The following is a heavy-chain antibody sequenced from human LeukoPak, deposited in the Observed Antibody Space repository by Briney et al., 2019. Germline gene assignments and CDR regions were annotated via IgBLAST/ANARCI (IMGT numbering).Heavy chain of an antibody. CDR2: ITPTLGIA. CDR1: GGTFSSYT. Sequence: SVKVSCKASGGTFSSYTISWVRQAPGQGLEWMGRITPTLGIANYAQKLQGRGTLTADKATSTAYMELSSLRSEETAVYYCARDRDYDSSGNFDYWGQGTLVTVSS. J-gene: IGHJ4*02. V-gene: IGHV1-69*04. D-gene: IGHD3-22*01. CDR3: ARDRDYDSSGNFDY.